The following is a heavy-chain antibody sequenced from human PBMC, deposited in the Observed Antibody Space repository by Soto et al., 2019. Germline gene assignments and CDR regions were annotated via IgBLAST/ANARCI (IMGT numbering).Heavy chain of an antibody. D-gene: IGHD3-9*01. CDR1: GYTFTSYD. Sequence: QVQLVQSGAEVKKPGASVKVSCKASGYTFTSYDINWVRQATGQGLEWMGWMNPNSGNTGYAQKFQGRVTMTRNTSMSTAYMELSSLRSEDTAVYYCARGLRYFDWSRYGMDVWGQGTTVTVSS. CDR2: MNPNSGNT. CDR3: ARGLRYFDWSRYGMDV. V-gene: IGHV1-8*01. J-gene: IGHJ6*02.